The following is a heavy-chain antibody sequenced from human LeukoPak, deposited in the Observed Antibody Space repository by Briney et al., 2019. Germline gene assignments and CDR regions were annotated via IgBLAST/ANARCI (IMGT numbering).Heavy chain of an antibody. V-gene: IGHV4-34*01. CDR1: GGSFSDYY. Sequence: SETLSLTCAVYGGSFSDYYWSWIRQPPGKGLEWIGEINHSGSTNYNPSLKSRVTISVDTSKNQCSLKLSSVTAADTAVYYCARGRRIGPTYFGLDYWGQGTLVTVSS. J-gene: IGHJ4*02. CDR2: INHSGST. CDR3: ARGRRIGPTYFGLDY. D-gene: IGHD3-9*01.